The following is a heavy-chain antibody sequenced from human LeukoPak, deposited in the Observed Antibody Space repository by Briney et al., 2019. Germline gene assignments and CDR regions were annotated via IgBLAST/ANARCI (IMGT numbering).Heavy chain of an antibody. D-gene: IGHD6-13*01. CDR2: ISSSGSTI. Sequence: SGGSLRLSCAASGFTFSDYYMSWIRQAPGKGLEWVSYISSSGSTIYYADSAKGRFTISRDNAKNSLYLQMNSLRAEDTAVYYCAREWKAAAGTNAFDIWGQGTMVTVSS. V-gene: IGHV3-11*01. CDR3: AREWKAAAGTNAFDI. J-gene: IGHJ3*02. CDR1: GFTFSDYY.